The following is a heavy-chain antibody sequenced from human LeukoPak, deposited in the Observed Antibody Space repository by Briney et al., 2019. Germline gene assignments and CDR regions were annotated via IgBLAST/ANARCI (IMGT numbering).Heavy chain of an antibody. Sequence: ASVKVCCKASGYAFSSYGIGWVRQAPGQGLEWMGWVGPYNRKTNYSQKFQGRVTMTTDTSTNTAYLELRTLRSDDTAVYYCARGAPRGVWNFYFDYWGQGTLVTVSS. J-gene: IGHJ4*02. CDR3: ARGAPRGVWNFYFDY. CDR2: VGPYNRKT. CDR1: GYAFSSYG. D-gene: IGHD1-7*01. V-gene: IGHV1-18*01.